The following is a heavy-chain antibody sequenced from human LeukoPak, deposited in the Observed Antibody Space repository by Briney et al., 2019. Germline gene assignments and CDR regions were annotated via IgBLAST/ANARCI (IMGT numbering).Heavy chain of an antibody. CDR1: GFTFSSYA. CDR2: ISYDGSNK. V-gene: IGHV3-30-3*01. CDR3: ARDRVAMVRGVNDLDY. D-gene: IGHD3-10*01. J-gene: IGHJ4*02. Sequence: PGGSLRLSCAASGFTFSSYAMHWVRQAPGKGLEWVAVISYDGSNKYYADSVKGRSTISRDNSKNTLYLQMNSLRAEDTAVYYCARDRVAMVRGVNDLDYWGQGTLVTVSS.